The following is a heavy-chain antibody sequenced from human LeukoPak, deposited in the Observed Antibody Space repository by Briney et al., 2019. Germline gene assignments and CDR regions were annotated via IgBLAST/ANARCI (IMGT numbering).Heavy chain of an antibody. J-gene: IGHJ3*02. V-gene: IGHV3-23*01. CDR3: AKEPHGDYDAFDI. D-gene: IGHD4-17*01. CDR2: ISGSGYST. Sequence: GGSLRLSCAASGFSFSNYGMSWVRQAPGKGLEWVSAISGSGYSTYYADSVKGRFTISRDNSKDTLYLQMNSLRADDTAVYYCAKEPHGDYDAFDIWGQGTMVTVSS. CDR1: GFSFSNYG.